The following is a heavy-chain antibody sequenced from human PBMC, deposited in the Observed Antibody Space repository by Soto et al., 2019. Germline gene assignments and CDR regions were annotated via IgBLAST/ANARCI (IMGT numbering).Heavy chain of an antibody. J-gene: IGHJ4*02. CDR2: TNEGSGDT. V-gene: IGHV1-3*01. CDR1: GYSFKNYA. CDR3: ARDDRSVSGVVTLDH. D-gene: IGHD3-3*01. Sequence: ASVKVSCKATGYSFKNYAVHWVRQAPGQRLEWMGFTNEGSGDTRFSQKFQGRISITRDTSASTVYLDLSSLTSEDTAIYYCARDDRSVSGVVTLDHWGPGTLVTVSS.